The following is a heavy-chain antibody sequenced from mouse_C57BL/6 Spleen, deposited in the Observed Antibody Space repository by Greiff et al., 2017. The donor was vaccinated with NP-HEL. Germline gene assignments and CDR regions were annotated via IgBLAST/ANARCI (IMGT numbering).Heavy chain of an antibody. J-gene: IGHJ2*01. Sequence: VQLQQSGAELVRPGASVKLSCTASGFNIKDDYMHWVKQRPEQGLEWIGWIDPENGDTEYASKFQGKATITADTSSNTAYLQLSSLTSEDTAVYYCTTGDSWDYWGQGTTLTVSS. CDR3: TTGDSWDY. CDR2: IDPENGDT. CDR1: GFNIKDDY. V-gene: IGHV14-4*01.